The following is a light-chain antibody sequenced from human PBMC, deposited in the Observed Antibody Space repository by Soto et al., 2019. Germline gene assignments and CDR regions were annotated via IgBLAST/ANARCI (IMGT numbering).Light chain of an antibody. J-gene: IGKJ1*01. CDR3: HQRSSWPQS. V-gene: IGKV3-11*01. CDR2: DAS. Sequence: EIVSTQSPATLSLSPGESATLSCRASQGVSSYLAWYQQKPGQAPRLLIYDASNRATGIPARFSGSGSETDFTLTISSLEPEDFAVYYCHQRSSWPQSFGQGTKVEIK. CDR1: QGVSSY.